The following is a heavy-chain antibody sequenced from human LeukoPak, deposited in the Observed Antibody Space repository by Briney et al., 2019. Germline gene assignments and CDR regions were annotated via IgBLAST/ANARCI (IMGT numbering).Heavy chain of an antibody. J-gene: IGHJ4*02. Sequence: SVKVSCKTSGDTFSSYAISWVRQAPGQGLEWMGRIIPSLNISNYAQNFEDKVTIKADRSTSTVYMELTSLTFEDTAIYFCAADDYSAGSYFLYFFDYWGQGTLITVSS. CDR2: IIPSLNIS. D-gene: IGHD3-10*01. CDR3: AADDYSAGSYFLYFFDY. CDR1: GDTFSSYA. V-gene: IGHV1-69*04.